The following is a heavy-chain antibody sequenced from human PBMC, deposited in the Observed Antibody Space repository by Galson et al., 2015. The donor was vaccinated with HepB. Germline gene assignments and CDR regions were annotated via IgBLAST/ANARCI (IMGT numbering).Heavy chain of an antibody. CDR1: GFTFSSYA. V-gene: IGHV3-64*01. Sequence: SLRLSCAASGFTFSSYAMHWVRQAPGKGLEYVSAISSNGGSTYYANSVKGRFTISRDNSKNTLYLQMGSLRAEDMAVYYCARDGETPNFYAFDIWGQGTMVTVSS. CDR3: ARDGETPNFYAFDI. D-gene: IGHD3-10*01. J-gene: IGHJ3*02. CDR2: ISSNGGST.